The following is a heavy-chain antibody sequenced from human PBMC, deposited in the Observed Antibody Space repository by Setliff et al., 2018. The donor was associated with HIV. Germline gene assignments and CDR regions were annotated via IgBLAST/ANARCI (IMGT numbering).Heavy chain of an antibody. CDR1: GFTFSSYW. V-gene: IGHV3-74*01. Sequence: GGSLRLSCAASGFTFSSYWMHWVRQAPGKGLVWVSRTYSDGSSTSYADSVKGRFTISRDNAKNTLYLQMNSLRAEDTAVYYCVRGHTYYNFWSDSNWFDPWGQGTLVTVSS. CDR2: TYSDGSST. D-gene: IGHD3-3*01. J-gene: IGHJ5*02. CDR3: VRGHTYYNFWSDSNWFDP.